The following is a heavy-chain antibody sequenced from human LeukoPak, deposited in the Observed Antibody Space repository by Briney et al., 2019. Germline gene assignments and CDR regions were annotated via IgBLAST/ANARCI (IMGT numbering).Heavy chain of an antibody. Sequence: TLSLTCTVSGGSISSGGYYWSWIRQHPGKGLEWIGYIYYSGSTYYNPSLKSRVTISVDTSKNQFSLKLSSVTAADTAVYYCARDSKGYGGNYNWFDPWGQGTLVTVSS. D-gene: IGHD4-23*01. CDR1: GGSISSGGYY. CDR3: ARDSKGYGGNYNWFDP. J-gene: IGHJ5*02. V-gene: IGHV4-31*03. CDR2: IYYSGST.